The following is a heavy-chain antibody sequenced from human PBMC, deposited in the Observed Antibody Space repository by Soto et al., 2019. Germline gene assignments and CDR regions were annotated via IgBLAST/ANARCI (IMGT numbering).Heavy chain of an antibody. V-gene: IGHV1-3*01. D-gene: IGHD3-16*01. Sequence: QVQLVQSGAEVKKPGASVKVSCKASGYTFTSYAMHWVRQAPGQRLEWMGWINAGNGNTRYSQKFQVRVTITSDTSASTAYMELSSLRSEATAVYYCARGEFLSYDDYWGQGTLVTVSS. CDR1: GYTFTSYA. CDR3: ARGEFLSYDDY. J-gene: IGHJ4*02. CDR2: INAGNGNT.